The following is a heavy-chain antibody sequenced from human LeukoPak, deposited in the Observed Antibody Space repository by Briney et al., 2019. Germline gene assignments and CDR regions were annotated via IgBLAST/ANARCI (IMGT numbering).Heavy chain of an antibody. CDR3: ARVGHCSSTACFIDY. V-gene: IGHV3-74*01. D-gene: IGHD2-2*01. J-gene: IGHJ4*02. Sequence: PGGSLRLSCAASGFTFSHYWMHWVRQAPGKGLVWVSRIESDGGRTDYADSLKGRFTISRDNAKNTLYLEVNSLRAEDTAVYYCARVGHCSSTACFIDYWGQGTLVTVSS. CDR2: IESDGGRT. CDR1: GFTFSHYW.